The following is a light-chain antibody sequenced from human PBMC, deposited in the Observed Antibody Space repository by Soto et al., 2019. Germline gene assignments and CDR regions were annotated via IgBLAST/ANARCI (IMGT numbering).Light chain of an antibody. V-gene: IGKV1-5*01. CDR2: GAS. CDR3: QQYNHY. J-gene: IGKJ3*01. CDR1: QSINNG. Sequence: DIQMTQSPSTLSASVGDRVTITCRASQSINNGLAWYQQKPGKAPKLLIYGASSLESGVPSRFSGSGSGTEFTLTISSLQPDDFATYYCQQYNHYFGPGTKVDIK.